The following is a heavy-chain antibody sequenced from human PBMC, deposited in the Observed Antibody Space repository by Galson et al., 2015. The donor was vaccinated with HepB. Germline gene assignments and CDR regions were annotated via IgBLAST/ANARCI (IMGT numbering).Heavy chain of an antibody. CDR3: ARGSKPYYDSWSGHQIVLYYYGMDV. J-gene: IGHJ6*02. CDR2: VYYRGST. V-gene: IGHV4-30-4*01. CDR1: GGSISSDNYY. D-gene: IGHD3-3*01. Sequence: TLSLTCTVSGGSISSDNYYWSWIRQSPGKGLEWIGYVYYRGSTYYTPSLESRVTISVDTSKNQFSLRLSSVTAADTAVYFCARGSKPYYDSWSGHQIVLYYYGMDVWGQGTTVTVSS.